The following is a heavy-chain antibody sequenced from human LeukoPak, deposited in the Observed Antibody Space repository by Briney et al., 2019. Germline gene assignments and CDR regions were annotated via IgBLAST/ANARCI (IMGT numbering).Heavy chain of an antibody. V-gene: IGHV4-30-2*01. CDR1: GGSISSGGYS. D-gene: IGHD3-22*01. CDR2: IYHSGST. J-gene: IGHJ4*02. Sequence: SQTLSLTCAVSGGSISSGGYSWSWIRQPPGKGLEWIGYIYHSGSTYYNPSLKSRVTISVDRSKNQFSLKLSSVTAADTAVYYCARDNYYDSSGLDYWGQGTLVTVSS. CDR3: ARDNYYDSSGLDY.